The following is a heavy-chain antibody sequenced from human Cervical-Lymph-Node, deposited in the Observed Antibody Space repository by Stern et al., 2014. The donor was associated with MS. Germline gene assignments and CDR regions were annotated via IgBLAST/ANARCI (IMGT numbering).Heavy chain of an antibody. CDR1: GYTLTIFY. V-gene: IGHV1-46*01. Sequence: QMQLVQSGAEVKKPGASVKVSCKASGYTLTIFYVHWVRQAPGQGLEWMGINSPRGITTAYAQKFQGRVTMTRDTSTSTVYMELSSLRSEDTAVYYCASGGEVDGGDVWGQGTTVTVFS. D-gene: IGHD1-26*01. CDR3: ASGGEVDGGDV. CDR2: NSPRGITT. J-gene: IGHJ6*02.